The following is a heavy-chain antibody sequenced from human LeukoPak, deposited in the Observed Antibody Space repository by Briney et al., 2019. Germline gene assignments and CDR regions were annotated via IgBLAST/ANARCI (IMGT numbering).Heavy chain of an antibody. CDR3: ATFGGSYHPHDY. J-gene: IGHJ4*02. V-gene: IGHV1-24*01. D-gene: IGHD1-26*01. CDR2: FDPEDGET. CDR1: GYTLTELS. Sequence: ASVTVSCKVSGYTLTELSMHWVRQAPGKGLEWMGGFDPEDGETIYAQKFQGRVTMTEDTSTDTAYMELSSLRSEDTAVYYCATFGGSYHPHDYWGQGTLVTVSS.